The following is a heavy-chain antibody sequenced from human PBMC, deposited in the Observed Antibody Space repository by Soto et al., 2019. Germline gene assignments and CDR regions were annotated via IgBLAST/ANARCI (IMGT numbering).Heavy chain of an antibody. CDR3: TRTKAYSGSYVDS. D-gene: IGHD1-26*01. V-gene: IGHV4-61*03. CDR2: ISYSGRS. J-gene: IGHJ5*01. CDR1: GDSVASFGSY. Sequence: QVQLQESGPGLVKPSETLSLTCTVSGDSVASFGSYWRWIRQPPGKGLEWLGYISYSGRSAVNPSLMSPHTILVSPAENHLCPEIDSAAAGDNPLNYWTRTKAYSGSYVDSCGQGTLVTVSS.